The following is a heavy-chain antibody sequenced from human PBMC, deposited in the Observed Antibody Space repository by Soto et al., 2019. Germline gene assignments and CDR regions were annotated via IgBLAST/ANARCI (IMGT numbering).Heavy chain of an antibody. Sequence: EVQLVESGGALVQPGGSLRLSCAASGFTFSSYWMHWVRQAPGEGLVWVSRIKTDGSSTRYADSVKGRFTISRDNAKNMMYLQMNSLRAEDTAVYYCAQVGVGRYEFEYWGQGTLVTVSS. CDR1: GFTFSSYW. V-gene: IGHV3-74*01. CDR2: IKTDGSST. J-gene: IGHJ4*02. CDR3: AQVGVGRYEFEY. D-gene: IGHD5-12*01.